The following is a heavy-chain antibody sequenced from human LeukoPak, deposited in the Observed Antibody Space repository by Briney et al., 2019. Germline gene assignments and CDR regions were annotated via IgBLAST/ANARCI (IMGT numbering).Heavy chain of an antibody. Sequence: ASVKVSCKASGYTFTSYGISWVRQAPGQGLEWMGWISAYNGNTKYAQKLQGRVTMTTDTSTSTAYMELRSLRSDDTAVYYCARGPYCTNGVCYTEVDYWGQGTLVTVSS. CDR1: GYTFTSYG. V-gene: IGHV1-18*01. J-gene: IGHJ4*02. D-gene: IGHD2-8*01. CDR2: ISAYNGNT. CDR3: ARGPYCTNGVCYTEVDY.